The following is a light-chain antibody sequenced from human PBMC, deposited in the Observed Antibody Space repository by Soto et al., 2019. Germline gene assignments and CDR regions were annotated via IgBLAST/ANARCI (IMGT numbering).Light chain of an antibody. V-gene: IGKV3-20*01. CDR3: QQYGSSPPVT. Sequence: VVLTQSPGTLSLSPCERAPLSCSAGRSVSRNYLAWYQQKPGQAPRLLIYGASTRATGIPARFSGSGSGTDFTLTISRLEPEDFAVYYCQQYGSSPPVTFGQGTKVDIK. CDR2: GAS. CDR1: RSVSRNY. J-gene: IGKJ1*01.